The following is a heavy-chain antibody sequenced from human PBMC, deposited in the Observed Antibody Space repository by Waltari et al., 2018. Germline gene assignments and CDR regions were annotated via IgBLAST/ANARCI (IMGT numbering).Heavy chain of an antibody. CDR3: ARGVKGYSSGWRYYFDY. CDR2: IYYSGST. D-gene: IGHD6-19*01. J-gene: IGHJ4*02. Sequence: QVQLQESGPGLVKPSETLSLNCTVSGGSISSNYWSWIRQPPGKGLEWIGYIYYSGSTNHNPSLKSRGTLSINTSKNQFSLKLTSVTAADTAVYYCARGVKGYSSGWRYYFDYWGQGTLVTVSS. CDR1: GGSISSNY. V-gene: IGHV4-59*12.